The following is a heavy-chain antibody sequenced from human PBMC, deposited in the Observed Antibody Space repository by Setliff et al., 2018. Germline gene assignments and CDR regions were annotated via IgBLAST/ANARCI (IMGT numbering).Heavy chain of an antibody. J-gene: IGHJ4*02. CDR1: GYTFGNYA. CDR2: ISVYNGDT. D-gene: IGHD5-18*01. V-gene: IGHV1-18*01. Sequence: GASVKVSCKASGYTFGNYAFAWVRQAPGQGLEWVGWISVYNGDTNYAQKFQGRVTLTTDTSTSTACMELRSLTSDDSAFYYCARAPSVELVTIRTNSWFTYWGQGTLVTVSS. CDR3: ARAPSVELVTIRTNSWFTY.